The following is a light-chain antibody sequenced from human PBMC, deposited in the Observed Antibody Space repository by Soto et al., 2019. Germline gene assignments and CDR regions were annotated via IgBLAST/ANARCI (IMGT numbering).Light chain of an antibody. Sequence: QSALTQPASVSGSPGQSITISCTGTGSDVGGYNFVSWYQQHPGKAPKFIIYDVASRPSGVSNRFSGSKSGNTASLTISGLQAEDEADYYCSSYTSAGTYVFGAGTKVPVL. CDR3: SSYTSAGTYV. CDR1: GSDVGGYNF. V-gene: IGLV2-14*03. J-gene: IGLJ1*01. CDR2: DVA.